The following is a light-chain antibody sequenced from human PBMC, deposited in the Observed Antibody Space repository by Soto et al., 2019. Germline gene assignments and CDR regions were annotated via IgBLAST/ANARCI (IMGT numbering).Light chain of an antibody. CDR1: QSVGSN. Sequence: EIVMTQSPATLSVSPGEGATLSCRAGQSVGSNLVWYQQKPGQAPRLLIYGASTRATGIPARFTGSGSGTEFTLTISSLQSEDFAVYYCQQYNNWPRTFGQGTKVDIK. J-gene: IGKJ1*01. CDR2: GAS. V-gene: IGKV3-15*01. CDR3: QQYNNWPRT.